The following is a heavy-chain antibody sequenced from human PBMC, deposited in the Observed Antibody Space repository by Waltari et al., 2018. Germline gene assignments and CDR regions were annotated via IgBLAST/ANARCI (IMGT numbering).Heavy chain of an antibody. CDR3: RLLLVGATEEGYFDS. V-gene: IGHV3-48*04. CDR2: ISSSGDTT. J-gene: IGHJ4*02. D-gene: IGHD1-26*01. Sequence: EVQLVESGGDLVQPGGSLRLSCAASGLTFGANSIQWVRQAPGKGTEWIAYISSSGDTTFYADSVRGRFTISRDNAKSSVYLQMSSLRAEDTAVYYCRLLLVGATEEGYFDSWGQGTLVTVSS. CDR1: GLTFGANS.